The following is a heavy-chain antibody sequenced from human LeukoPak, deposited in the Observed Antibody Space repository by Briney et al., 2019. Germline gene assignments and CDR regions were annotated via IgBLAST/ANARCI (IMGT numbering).Heavy chain of an antibody. V-gene: IGHV4-39*07. CDR2: IYYSGST. CDR3: ARDRVLGEGS. Sequence: PSETLSLTCIVSGGSISSSSYYWGWIRQPPGKGLEWIGSIYYSGSTYYNPSLKSRVTISVDTSKNQFSLKLSSVTAADTAVYYCARDRVLGEGSWGQGTLVTVSS. CDR1: GGSISSSSYY. J-gene: IGHJ4*02. D-gene: IGHD3-10*01.